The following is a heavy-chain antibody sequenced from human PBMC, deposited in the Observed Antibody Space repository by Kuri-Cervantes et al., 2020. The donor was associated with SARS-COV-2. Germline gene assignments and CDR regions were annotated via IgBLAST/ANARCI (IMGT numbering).Heavy chain of an antibody. J-gene: IGHJ6*02. CDR3: ARDKSLPADIYVNYYYYGMDV. CDR1: GFTFSSYS. Sequence: GESLKISCAASGFTFSSYSMNWVRQAPGKGLEWVSYISSSGSTIYYADSVKGRFTISRDNAKNSLYLQMNSLRAEDTAVYYCARDKSLPADIYVNYYYYGMDVWGQGTTVTVSS. CDR2: ISSSGSTI. D-gene: IGHD2-2*02. V-gene: IGHV3-48*04.